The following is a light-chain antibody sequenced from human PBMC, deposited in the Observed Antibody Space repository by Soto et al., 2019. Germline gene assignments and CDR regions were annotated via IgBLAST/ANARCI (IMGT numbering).Light chain of an antibody. CDR2: KVS. CDR1: QSLNNW. V-gene: IGKV1-5*03. CDR3: QQYNSNSWT. J-gene: IGKJ1*01. Sequence: DIPMTQSPSTLSASVGDRVTITCRASQSLNNWLAWFQQKPGKAPKVLIYKVSNLESGVPSRFSGSGSGTDFTLTISSLQPDDFATYYCQQYNSNSWTFGQGTKVEIK.